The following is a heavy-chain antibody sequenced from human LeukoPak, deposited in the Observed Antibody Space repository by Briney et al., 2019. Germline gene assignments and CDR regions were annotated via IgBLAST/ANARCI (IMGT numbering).Heavy chain of an antibody. CDR1: GGSFSGYY. J-gene: IGHJ4*02. Sequence: PSETLSLTCAVYGGSFSGYYWSWIRQPPGKGLEWIGEINHSGSTNYNPSLKSRVTISVDTSKNQFSLKLSSVTAADTAVYYCARGAYRRITMVRGVIAYFDYWGQGTLVTVSS. D-gene: IGHD3-10*01. CDR2: INHSGST. CDR3: ARGAYRRITMVRGVIAYFDY. V-gene: IGHV4-34*01.